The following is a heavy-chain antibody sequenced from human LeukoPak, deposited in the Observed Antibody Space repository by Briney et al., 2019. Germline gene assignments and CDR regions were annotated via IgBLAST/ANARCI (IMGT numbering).Heavy chain of an antibody. D-gene: IGHD6-13*01. CDR3: ARDHIAAAGTGSDY. J-gene: IGHJ4*02. V-gene: IGHV1-69*04. CDR2: IIPILGIA. Sequence: SGKVSCKASGYTFTGYYMHWVRQAPGQGLEWMGRIIPILGIANYAQKFQGRVTITADKSTSTAYMELSSLRSEDTAVYYCARDHIAAAGTGSDYWGQETLVTVSS. CDR1: GYTFTGYY.